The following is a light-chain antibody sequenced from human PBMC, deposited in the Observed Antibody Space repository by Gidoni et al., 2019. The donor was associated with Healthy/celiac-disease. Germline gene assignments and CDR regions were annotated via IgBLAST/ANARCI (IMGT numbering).Light chain of an antibody. Sequence: EIVLTQSPAPLSLSPGERATLSCRASQSVSSYLAWYQPKPGQAPRLLIYDASNRATGIPARFSGSGSGTDFTLTISSLEPEDFAVYYCQQRSNWLHTFGQGTKLEIK. CDR3: QQRSNWLHT. CDR2: DAS. J-gene: IGKJ2*01. V-gene: IGKV3-11*01. CDR1: QSVSSY.